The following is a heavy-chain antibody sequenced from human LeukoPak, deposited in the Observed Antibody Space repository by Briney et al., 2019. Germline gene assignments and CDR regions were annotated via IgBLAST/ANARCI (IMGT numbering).Heavy chain of an antibody. V-gene: IGHV3-74*01. CDR1: GFTFSNYW. CDR3: ARVGATTFY. D-gene: IGHD1-26*01. Sequence: PGGSLRLSCVASGFTFSNYWMHWVRQAPGKGLEWVSRLNGEASSADYADSVKGRFTISRDNAKNTLCLQMKSLRAEDTAVYYCARVGATTFYWGQGTLVTVSS. J-gene: IGHJ4*02. CDR2: LNGEASSA.